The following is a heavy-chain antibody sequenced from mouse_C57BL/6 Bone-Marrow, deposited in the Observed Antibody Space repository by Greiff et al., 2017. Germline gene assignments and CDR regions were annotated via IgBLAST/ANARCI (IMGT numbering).Heavy chain of an antibody. V-gene: IGHV1-7*01. CDR2: INPSSGYT. D-gene: IGHD1-2*01. CDR3: ARSFYGPAWFAY. Sequence: QVQLQQSGAELAKPGASVKLSCKASGYTFTSYWLHWVKQRPGQGLEWIGYINPSSGYTNYNQKFKDKATLTADKSSSTAYMQLSSLTSEDSAVYYCARSFYGPAWFAYWGRGTRVTVSA. J-gene: IGHJ3*01. CDR1: GYTFTSYW.